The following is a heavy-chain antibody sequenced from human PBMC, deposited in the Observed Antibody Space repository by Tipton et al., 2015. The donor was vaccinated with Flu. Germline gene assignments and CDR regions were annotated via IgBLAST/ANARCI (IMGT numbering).Heavy chain of an antibody. D-gene: IGHD5-18*01. Sequence: SLRLSCEASGFTFRTYWMNWVRQAPGKGLEWVAIIKQDGSETFYVDSVKGRFIVSRDNAKNSLFLQLSSLTADDTAVYYCARGYSYGGYWGQGTLVTVSS. CDR1: GFTFRTYW. V-gene: IGHV3-7*03. J-gene: IGHJ1*01. CDR3: ARGYSYGGY. CDR2: IKQDGSET.